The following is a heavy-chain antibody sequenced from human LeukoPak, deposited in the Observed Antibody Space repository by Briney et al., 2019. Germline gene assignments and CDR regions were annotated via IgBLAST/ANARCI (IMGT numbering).Heavy chain of an antibody. D-gene: IGHD3-22*01. CDR2: ISGSGSTT. Sequence: GGSLRLSCAASGFTFSSYSVTWVRQAPGKGLEWVSSISGSGSTTYFADSVKGRFTISRDNSKNTLYLQMSSLRAEDTAIYYCAKDSTVSGSYYGMDIWGQGTTATVSS. V-gene: IGHV3-23*01. CDR1: GFTFSSYS. CDR3: AKDSTVSGSYYGMDI. J-gene: IGHJ6*02.